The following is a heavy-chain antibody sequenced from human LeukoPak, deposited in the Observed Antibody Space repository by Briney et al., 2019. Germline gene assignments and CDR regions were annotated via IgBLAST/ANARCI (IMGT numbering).Heavy chain of an antibody. CDR2: IWYDGSNK. V-gene: IGHV3-33*01. J-gene: IGHJ4*02. D-gene: IGHD6-19*01. Sequence: GRSLRLSCAASGFTFSSYGMHWVRQAPGKGLEWVAVIWYDGSNKYYADSVKGRFTISRDNSKNTLYLQMNSLRAEETAVYYCARGSSGWYGYYFDYWGQGTLVTVSS. CDR3: ARGSSGWYGYYFDY. CDR1: GFTFSSYG.